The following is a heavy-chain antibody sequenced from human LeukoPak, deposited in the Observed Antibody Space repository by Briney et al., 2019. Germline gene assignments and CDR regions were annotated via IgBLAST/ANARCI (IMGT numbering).Heavy chain of an antibody. CDR1: GFTFSSYE. CDR3: AREIPVRFDP. Sequence: GGSLRLSCAASGFTFSSYEMNWVRQAPGKGLEWVSYISSSGSTIYYADSVKGRVTISRDNAKNSLYLQMNSLRAEDTAVYYCAREIPVRFDPWGQGTLVTVSS. CDR2: ISSSGSTI. D-gene: IGHD4-23*01. V-gene: IGHV3-48*03. J-gene: IGHJ5*02.